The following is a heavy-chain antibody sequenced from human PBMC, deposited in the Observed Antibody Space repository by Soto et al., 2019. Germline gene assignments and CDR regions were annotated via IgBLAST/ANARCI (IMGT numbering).Heavy chain of an antibody. D-gene: IGHD3-10*01. CDR1: GFTFSSYA. CDR3: AKDQTPYGSGSYYLALRYYYYGMDV. V-gene: IGHV3-23*01. J-gene: IGHJ6*02. CDR2: ISGSGGST. Sequence: GGSLRLSCAASGFTFSSYAMSWVRQAPGKGLEWVSAISGSGGSTYYADSVKGRFTISRDNSKNTLYLQMNSLRAEDTAVYYCAKDQTPYGSGSYYLALRYYYYGMDVWGQGTTVTVSS.